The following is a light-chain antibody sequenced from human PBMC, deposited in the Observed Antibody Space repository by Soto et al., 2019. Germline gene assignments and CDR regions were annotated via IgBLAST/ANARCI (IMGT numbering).Light chain of an antibody. Sequence: EIVLTQSPATLSLSPGERATLSCRASQSFTTYLAWYQQKPGQAPRLLIYDTSNMATGIPARFSGSGSGTDFTLTISSLEPEDFAVYFCQQRASWPRTFGQGTKVEI. J-gene: IGKJ1*01. CDR1: QSFTTY. CDR3: QQRASWPRT. V-gene: IGKV3-11*01. CDR2: DTS.